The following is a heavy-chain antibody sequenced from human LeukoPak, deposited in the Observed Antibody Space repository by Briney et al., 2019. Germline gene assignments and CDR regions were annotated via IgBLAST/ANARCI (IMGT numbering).Heavy chain of an antibody. CDR3: AKGVDYYDSSGYFSYMDV. CDR1: GFTFSSYA. J-gene: IGHJ6*03. D-gene: IGHD3-22*01. V-gene: IGHV3-23*01. Sequence: GGSLRLSCAASGFTFSSYAMSWVRQAPGKGLEWVSGISGSGGSTYYADSVKGRFTISRDNSKNTLYLQMNSLRAEDTAVYYCAKGVDYYDSSGYFSYMDVWGKGTTVTVSS. CDR2: ISGSGGST.